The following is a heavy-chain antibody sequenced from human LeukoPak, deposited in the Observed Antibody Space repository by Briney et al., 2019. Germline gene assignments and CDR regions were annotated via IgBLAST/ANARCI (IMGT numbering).Heavy chain of an antibody. V-gene: IGHV3-7*01. D-gene: IGHD3-22*01. CDR1: GFTFSSYW. J-gene: IGHJ4*02. CDR2: IKQDGSEK. CDR3: ARDRQYESSGYYFGRSDFDY. Sequence: GGSLRLSCAASGFTFSSYWMSWVRQAPGKGLEWVANIKQDGSEKYYVDSVKGRFTISRDNAKNSLYLQMNSLRAEDTAVYYCARDRQYESSGYYFGRSDFDYWGQGTLVTVSS.